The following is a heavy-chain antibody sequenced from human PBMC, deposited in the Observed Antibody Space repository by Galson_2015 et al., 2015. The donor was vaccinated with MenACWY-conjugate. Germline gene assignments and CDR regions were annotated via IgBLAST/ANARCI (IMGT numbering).Heavy chain of an antibody. J-gene: IGHJ4*02. CDR1: GFTFSDSA. CDR2: IRSKSNDYAT. D-gene: IGHD1-26*01. V-gene: IGHV3-73*01. CDR3: TRLEDLGGSQTVFYHFDY. Sequence: SLRLSCAASGFTFSDSAMHWVRQPSGKGLEWVGRIRSKSNDYATAYAASVRGRFTISRDDSKNTAYLQMDCLESEDTALYYCTRLEDLGGSQTVFYHFDYWGQGVLGTVSS.